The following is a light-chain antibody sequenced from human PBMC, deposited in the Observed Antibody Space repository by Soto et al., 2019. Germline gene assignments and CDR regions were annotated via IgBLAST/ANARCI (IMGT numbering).Light chain of an antibody. V-gene: IGKV3-20*01. J-gene: IGKJ4*01. CDR3: QQYGSSGLT. CDR1: QSVSSK. Sequence: EIVMTQSPATLSVSPGERAALSCRASQSVSSKLAWYRQRPGQAPRFLIYGASNRATGIPDRFSGSGSGTDFTLTISRLEPEDSAVYYCQQYGSSGLTFGGGTKVDIK. CDR2: GAS.